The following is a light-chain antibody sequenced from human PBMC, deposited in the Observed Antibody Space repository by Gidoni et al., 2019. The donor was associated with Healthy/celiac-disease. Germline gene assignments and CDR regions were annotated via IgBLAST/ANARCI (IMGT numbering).Light chain of an antibody. CDR3: QQYDNLPFT. Sequence: DIQITQSPASLSASVGDRVTITCQASQDITNYLNWYQQKPGKDPKLLIYDASNSETGVPSRVSGSGSGTDFTFTISSLQPEDIATYYCQQYDNLPFTFGPGTKVDIK. V-gene: IGKV1-33*01. CDR2: DAS. CDR1: QDITNY. J-gene: IGKJ3*01.